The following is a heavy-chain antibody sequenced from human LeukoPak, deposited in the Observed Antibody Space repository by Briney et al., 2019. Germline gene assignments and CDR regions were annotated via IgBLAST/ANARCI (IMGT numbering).Heavy chain of an antibody. CDR2: VYYSGRT. D-gene: IGHD3-10*01. Sequence: PSETLSLTCTVSGDSISSYYWSWLRQPPGKGLEWIGHVYYSGRTTYNPSLRSRLTISVDTSTSQLSPKLSSVTAADTAVYYCARHKPTGSYPLEVWGQGTLVTVSS. J-gene: IGHJ4*02. V-gene: IGHV4-59*08. CDR3: ARHKPTGSYPLEV. CDR1: GDSISSYY.